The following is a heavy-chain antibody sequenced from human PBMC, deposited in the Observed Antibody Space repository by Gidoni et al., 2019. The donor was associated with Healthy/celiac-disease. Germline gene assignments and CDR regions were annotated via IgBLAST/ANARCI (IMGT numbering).Heavy chain of an antibody. CDR1: FSSYA. CDR3: ARTASGGYSGFDP. D-gene: IGHD6-19*01. V-gene: IGHV1-69*01. J-gene: IGHJ5*02. CDR2: IIPIFGTA. Sequence: FSSYAISWVRQAPGQGLEWMGGIIPIFGTANYAQKFQGRVTITADESTSTAYMALSSLRSEDTAVYYCARTASGGYSGFDPWGQGTLVTVSS.